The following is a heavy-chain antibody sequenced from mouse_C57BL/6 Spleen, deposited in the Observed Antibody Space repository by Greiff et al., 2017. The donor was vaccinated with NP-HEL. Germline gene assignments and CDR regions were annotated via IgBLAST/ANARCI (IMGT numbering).Heavy chain of an antibody. Sequence: QVTLKESGPGILQSSQTLSLTCSFSGFSLSTSGMGVSWIRQPSGKGLEWLAHIYWDDDKRYNPSLKSRLTISKDTSRNQVFLKITSVDTADTATYYCARRGPRPIYYDYDEGIFDYWGQGTTLTVSS. CDR3: ARRGPRPIYYDYDEGIFDY. CDR2: IYWDDDK. J-gene: IGHJ2*01. D-gene: IGHD2-4*01. CDR1: GFSLSTSGMG. V-gene: IGHV8-12*01.